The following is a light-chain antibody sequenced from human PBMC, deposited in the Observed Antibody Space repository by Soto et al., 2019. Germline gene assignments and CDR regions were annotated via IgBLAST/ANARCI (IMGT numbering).Light chain of an antibody. CDR1: QSVSTY. CDR3: RQCSKWPFS. CDR2: DTS. J-gene: IGKJ3*01. Sequence: EIVLTQSPAILSLSPGERATLSCRASQSVSTYLAWYQQKPGQAPRLLIYDTSNRASGVPARFSGSGSGTDCTLTISSLEPEDFAVYYCRQCSKWPFSFGPGAKVDIK. V-gene: IGKV3-11*01.